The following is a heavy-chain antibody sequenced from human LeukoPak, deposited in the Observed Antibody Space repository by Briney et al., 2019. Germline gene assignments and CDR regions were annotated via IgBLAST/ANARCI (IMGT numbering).Heavy chain of an antibody. J-gene: IGHJ4*02. CDR3: ATRDYGQYYFDS. V-gene: IGHV5-51*01. D-gene: IGHD4/OR15-4a*01. CDR2: IYPGDSDT. Sequence: GESLKISCKGSGYIFTTYWIAWVRQMAGKGLEWMGIIYPGDSDTTYSPSFQGQVTISVDTSISTAYLQWSSLKASDTAMYYCATRDYGQYYFDSWGQGTLVTVSS. CDR1: GYIFTTYW.